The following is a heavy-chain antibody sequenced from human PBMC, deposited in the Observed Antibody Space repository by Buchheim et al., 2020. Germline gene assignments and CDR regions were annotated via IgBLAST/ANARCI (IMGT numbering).Heavy chain of an antibody. V-gene: IGHV3-30-3*01. D-gene: IGHD2-15*01. Sequence: QVQLVESGGGVVQPGRSLRLSCAASGFTFSSYAMHWVRQAPGKGLEWVAVISYDGSNKYYADSVKGRFTISRENSKNTLYLQMNSLRAEDTAVYYCARDVGGRVGDYWGQGTL. CDR1: GFTFSSYA. CDR2: ISYDGSNK. CDR3: ARDVGGRVGDY. J-gene: IGHJ4*02.